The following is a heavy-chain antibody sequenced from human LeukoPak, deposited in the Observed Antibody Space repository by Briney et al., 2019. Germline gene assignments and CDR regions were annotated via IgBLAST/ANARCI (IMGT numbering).Heavy chain of an antibody. CDR2: IKQDGSEK. Sequence: GGSLRLSCAASGFTFSNSWMSWVRQAPGKGLEWVANIKQDGSEKYYLDSVKGRFTISRDNAANSLDLQMNSLRAEDTAVYYCARITSGAFDIWGQGTMVTVSS. CDR1: GFTFSNSW. D-gene: IGHD1-26*01. V-gene: IGHV3-7*05. J-gene: IGHJ3*02. CDR3: ARITSGAFDI.